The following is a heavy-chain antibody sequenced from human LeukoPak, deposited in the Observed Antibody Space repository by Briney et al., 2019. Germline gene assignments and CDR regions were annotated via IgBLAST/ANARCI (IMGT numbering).Heavy chain of an antibody. Sequence: PSETLSLTCTVSGGSIGSYYWTWIRQPAGKGLEWIGRVYTTGTTNYNPSLKSRVTISLETSRNQFSLKLTSVTAADTAVYYCAKSNGYGLIDIWGQGTMVTVSS. V-gene: IGHV4-4*07. D-gene: IGHD3-10*01. CDR3: AKSNGYGLIDI. J-gene: IGHJ3*02. CDR2: VYTTGTT. CDR1: GGSIGSYY.